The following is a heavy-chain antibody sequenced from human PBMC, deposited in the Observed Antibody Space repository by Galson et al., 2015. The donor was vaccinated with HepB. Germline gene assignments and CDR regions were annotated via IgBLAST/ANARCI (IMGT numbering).Heavy chain of an antibody. J-gene: IGHJ6*02. CDR1: GFTFSSYS. V-gene: IGHV3-48*01. Sequence: SLRLSCAASGFTFSSYSMNWVRQAPGKGLEWVSYICSSSTIYYADSVKGRFTISRDNAKNSLYLQMNSLRAEDTAVYYCARDQGIAALDYYGMGVWGQGTTVTVSS. CDR2: ICSSSTI. D-gene: IGHD6-13*01. CDR3: ARDQGIAALDYYGMGV.